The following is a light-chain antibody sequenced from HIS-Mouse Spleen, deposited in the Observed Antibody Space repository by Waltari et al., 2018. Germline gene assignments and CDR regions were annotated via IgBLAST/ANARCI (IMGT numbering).Light chain of an antibody. CDR1: PLPKKY. CDR3: YSTDSSGNHRV. CDR2: EDS. J-gene: IGLJ2*01. Sequence: SYELTQPPSVSVSPGQTARITCPGEPLPKKYPYWYQQKSGQAPVLVIYEDSKRPSGIPERFSGSSSGTMATLTISGAQVEDEADYYCYSTDSSGNHRVFGGGTKLTVL. V-gene: IGLV3-10*01.